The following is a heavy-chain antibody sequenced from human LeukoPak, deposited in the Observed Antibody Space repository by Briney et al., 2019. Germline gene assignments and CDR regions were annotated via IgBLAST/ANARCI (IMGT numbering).Heavy chain of an antibody. CDR2: IRNDGSIK. CDR3: AKDTPRPYFDY. J-gene: IGHJ4*02. V-gene: IGHV3-30*02. Sequence: GGSLRLSCAASGFTFSHLGMHWVRQAPGKGLEWVAFIRNDGSIKFFADSAKGRVAISRDNSKNTLYLQMNSLRVEDTALYYCAKDTPRPYFDYWGQGTLVTVSS. CDR1: GFTFSHLG.